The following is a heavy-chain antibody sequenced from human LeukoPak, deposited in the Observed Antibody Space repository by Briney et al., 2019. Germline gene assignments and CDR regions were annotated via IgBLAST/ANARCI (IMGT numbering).Heavy chain of an antibody. Sequence: SETLSLTCTVSGVSISTGSYYWSWIRQPPGKGLEWIGEINHSGSTNYNPSLKSRVTISVDTSKNQFSLKLSSVTAADTAVYYCARVPLWIQLGIHGAKFDYWGQGTLVTVSS. CDR3: ARVPLWIQLGIHGAKFDY. D-gene: IGHD5-18*01. CDR1: GVSISTGSYY. J-gene: IGHJ4*02. V-gene: IGHV4-39*07. CDR2: INHSGST.